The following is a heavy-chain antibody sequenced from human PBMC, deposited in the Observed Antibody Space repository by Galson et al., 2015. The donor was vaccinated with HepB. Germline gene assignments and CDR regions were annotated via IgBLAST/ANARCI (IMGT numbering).Heavy chain of an antibody. J-gene: IGHJ2*01. CDR2: IIPIFGTA. CDR3: ARAAVWGFYGGNSLTPVPWYFDL. V-gene: IGHV1-69*13. CDR1: GGTFSSYA. D-gene: IGHD4-23*01. Sequence: SVKVSCKASGGTFSSYAISWVRQAPGQGLEWMGGIIPIFGTANYAQKFQGRVTITADESTSTAYMELSSLRSEDTAVYYCARAAVWGFYGGNSLTPVPWYFDLWGRGTLVTVSS.